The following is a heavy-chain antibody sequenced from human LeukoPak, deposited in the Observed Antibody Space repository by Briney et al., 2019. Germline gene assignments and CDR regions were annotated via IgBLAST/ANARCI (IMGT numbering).Heavy chain of an antibody. Sequence: SETLSLTCTVSGCSISSYYWSWIRQPPGKGLEWIGYIYYSGSTNYNPSLKSRVTIPVDTSKNQFSLKLSSVTAADTAVYYCARAIVVVPAVPGWFDPWGQGTLVTVSS. J-gene: IGHJ5*02. CDR1: GCSISSYY. D-gene: IGHD2-2*01. CDR2: IYYSGST. CDR3: ARAIVVVPAVPGWFDP. V-gene: IGHV4-59*01.